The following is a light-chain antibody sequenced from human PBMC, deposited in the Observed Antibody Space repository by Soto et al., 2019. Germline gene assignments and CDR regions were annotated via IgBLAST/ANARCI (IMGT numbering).Light chain of an antibody. CDR3: QQYVSIPLT. CDR1: QSVSNN. V-gene: IGKV3D-15*01. CDR2: GAS. Sequence: EIVLTQSPATLSVSPGERAALSCRSSQSVSNNLAWYQQKPGQPPRLLIFGASTRATGIPARFSGSGSGTDFTLTISSLQAEDVAVYYCQQYVSIPLTFGGGPRWIS. J-gene: IGKJ4*01.